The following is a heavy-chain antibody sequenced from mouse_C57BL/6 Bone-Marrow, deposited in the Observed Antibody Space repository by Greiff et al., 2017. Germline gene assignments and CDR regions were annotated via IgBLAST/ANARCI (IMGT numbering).Heavy chain of an antibody. V-gene: IGHV1-18*01. CDR1: GYTFTDYN. CDR3: ARNKHYYGSRGDAMDY. D-gene: IGHD1-1*01. CDR2: INPNNGGT. J-gene: IGHJ4*01. Sequence: VQLQQSGPELVKPGASVKIPCKASGYTFTDYNMDWVKQSHGKSLEWIGDINPNNGGTIYNQQLKGKATLAVGKSSRTAYMELRSLASEDTAVYYCARNKHYYGSRGDAMDYGGQGTSVTVSS.